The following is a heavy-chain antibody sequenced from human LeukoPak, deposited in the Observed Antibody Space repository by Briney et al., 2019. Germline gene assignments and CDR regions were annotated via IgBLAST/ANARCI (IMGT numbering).Heavy chain of an antibody. CDR3: ATDAEYSGYDYYFDY. J-gene: IGHJ4*02. CDR2: FDPEDGET. D-gene: IGHD5-12*01. CDR1: GYTLTELS. V-gene: IGHV1-24*01. Sequence: ASVKVSCKVSGYTLTELSMHWVRQAPGKGLEWMGDFDPEDGETIYAQKFQGRVTMTEDTSTDTAYMELSSLRSEDTAVYYCATDAEYSGYDYYFDYWGQGTLVTVSS.